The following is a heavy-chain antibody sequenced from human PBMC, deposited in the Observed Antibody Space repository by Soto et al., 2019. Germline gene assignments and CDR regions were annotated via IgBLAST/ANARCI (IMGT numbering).Heavy chain of an antibody. D-gene: IGHD5-18*01. CDR3: ARGGYSYGHEFWFDP. CDR1: GGSFSGYY. J-gene: IGHJ5*02. V-gene: IGHV4-34*01. CDR2: INHSGST. Sequence: SETLSLTCAVYGGSFSGYYWSWIRQPPGKGLEWIGEINHSGSTNYNPSLKSRVTISVDTSKNQFSLKLSSVTAADTAVYYCARGGYSYGHEFWFDPWGQGTLVTVSS.